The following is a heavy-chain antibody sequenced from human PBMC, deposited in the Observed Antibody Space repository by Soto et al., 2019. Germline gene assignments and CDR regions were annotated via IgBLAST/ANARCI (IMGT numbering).Heavy chain of an antibody. J-gene: IGHJ4*02. D-gene: IGHD3-22*01. CDR2: TYYRSNWYN. Sequence: QVQLQQSGPGLVKPSQTLSLTCAISGDSVSSNDAAWEGIRQSPTRGLGWLGRTYYRSNWYNEYTVSLSSRIIINADASRHQFSLHLSSVTPEDTAVYYCARMSDSTFDFWGPGILVTVSS. CDR1: GDSVSSNDAA. V-gene: IGHV6-1*01. CDR3: ARMSDSTFDF.